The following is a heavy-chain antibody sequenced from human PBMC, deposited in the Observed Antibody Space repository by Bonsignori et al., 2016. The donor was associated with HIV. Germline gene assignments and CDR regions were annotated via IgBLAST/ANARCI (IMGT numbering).Heavy chain of an antibody. J-gene: IGHJ4*02. V-gene: IGHV4-61*02. CDR2: IHSAGST. CDR3: VRGVGHLWIPGYFDF. D-gene: IGHD3-3*01. Sequence: QVQLQESGPGLVKPSETLSLTCTVSGGSVSSDSYFWTWIRQPAGKGLEWIGHIHSAGSTNYNPSLKSRVTISSDTSKNQMSLDLSSVTAADTAVYYCVRGVGHLWIPGYFDFWGQGMLVTVSS. CDR1: GGSVSSDSYF.